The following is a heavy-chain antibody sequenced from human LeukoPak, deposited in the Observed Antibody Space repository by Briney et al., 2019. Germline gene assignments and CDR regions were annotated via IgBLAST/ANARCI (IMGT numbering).Heavy chain of an antibody. CDR3: ARQVQQLGAFDI. Sequence: SETLSLTCTVSGGSISSYYWSWIRQPPGKELEWVGYIYYSGSTNYNPSLKSRVTISIDTSKNQFSLKLSSVTAADTAVYYCARQVQQLGAFDIWGQGTMVTVSS. J-gene: IGHJ3*02. CDR1: GGSISSYY. V-gene: IGHV4-59*08. D-gene: IGHD6-13*01. CDR2: IYYSGST.